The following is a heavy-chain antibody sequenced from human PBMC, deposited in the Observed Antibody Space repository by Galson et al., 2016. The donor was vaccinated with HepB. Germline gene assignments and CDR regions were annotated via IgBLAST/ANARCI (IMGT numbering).Heavy chain of an antibody. Sequence: SLRLSCAAFGFTFSSYGMHWVRQAPGKGLEWVAFIWYDGSNKYYADSVKGRFTISRDTPKNTLNLQMNSLRAEDTAVYYCARPHVAMVNGYYYGMDVWGQGTTVTVSS. D-gene: IGHD5-18*01. CDR3: ARPHVAMVNGYYYGMDV. J-gene: IGHJ6*02. CDR1: GFTFSSYG. V-gene: IGHV3-33*01. CDR2: IWYDGSNK.